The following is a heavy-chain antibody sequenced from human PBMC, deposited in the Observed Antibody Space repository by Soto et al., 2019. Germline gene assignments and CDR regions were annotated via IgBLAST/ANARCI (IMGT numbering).Heavy chain of an antibody. V-gene: IGHV4-39*01. Sequence: SETLSLTCAVSGGSISSGGYYWGWIRQPPGKGLEWIGSIYYSGSTYYNPSLRSRVTISVDTSKNQFSLKLSSVTAADTAVYYCARHPGLTTLVRGVLGYFDYWGQGTLVTVSS. CDR3: ARHPGLTTLVRGVLGYFDY. D-gene: IGHD3-10*01. J-gene: IGHJ4*02. CDR2: IYYSGST. CDR1: GGSISSGGYY.